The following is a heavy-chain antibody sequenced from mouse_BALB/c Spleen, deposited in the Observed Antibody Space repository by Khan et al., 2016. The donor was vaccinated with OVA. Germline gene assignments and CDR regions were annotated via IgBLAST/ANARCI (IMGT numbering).Heavy chain of an antibody. J-gene: IGHJ3*01. CDR2: IWSAGST. CDR3: ARRVNDYGRGALFAY. D-gene: IGHD2-4*01. CDR1: GFSLNNYS. Sequence: QVQLKESGPGLVQPSQSLSITCTVSGFSLNNYSIHWVRQSPGKGLEWLGVIWSAGSTDYNAAFISRLTINKDNSRSQVFFTMNSLQPNDTAIYYCARRVNDYGRGALFAYWGQGTLVTVSA. V-gene: IGHV2-2*02.